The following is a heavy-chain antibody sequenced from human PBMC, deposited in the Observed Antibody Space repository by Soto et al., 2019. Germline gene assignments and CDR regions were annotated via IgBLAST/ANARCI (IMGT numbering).Heavy chain of an antibody. V-gene: IGHV4-59*08. CDR1: GGSISSYY. CDR3: ARRSMGFGESLSEAYYYMDV. CDR2: IYYSGST. Sequence: SETLSLTCTVSGGSISSYYWSWIRQPPGKGLEWIGYIYYSGSTNYNPSLKSRVTISVDTSKNQFPLKLSSVTAADTAVYYCARRSMGFGESLSEAYYYMDVWGKGTTVTVSS. J-gene: IGHJ6*03. D-gene: IGHD3-10*01.